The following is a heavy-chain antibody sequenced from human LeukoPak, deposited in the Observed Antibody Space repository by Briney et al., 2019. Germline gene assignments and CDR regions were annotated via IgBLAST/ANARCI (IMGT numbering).Heavy chain of an antibody. CDR3: TRPDYGDYVKGSYYYYMDV. CDR1: GFTFSSYA. V-gene: IGHV3-23*01. CDR2: ISGSGGST. Sequence: GGSLRLSCAASGFTFSSYAMSWVRQAPGKGLEWVSAISGSGGSTYYADSVKGRFTISRDNSKNTLYLQMNSLKTEDTAVYYCTRPDYGDYVKGSYYYYMDVWGKGTTVTVSS. D-gene: IGHD4-17*01. J-gene: IGHJ6*03.